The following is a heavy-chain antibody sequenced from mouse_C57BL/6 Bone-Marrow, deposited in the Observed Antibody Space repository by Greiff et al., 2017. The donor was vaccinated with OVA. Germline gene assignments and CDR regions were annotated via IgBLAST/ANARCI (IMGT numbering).Heavy chain of an antibody. CDR3: ARGNYGNCWYFDV. Sequence: QVQLKQPGAELVKPGASVKLSCKASGYTFTSYWMHWVKQRPGQGLEWIGMIHPNSGSTNYNEKFKSKATLTVDKSSSTAYMQLSSLTSEDAAVYYYARGNYGNCWYFDVWGTGTTVTVSS. CDR2: IHPNSGST. V-gene: IGHV1-64*01. J-gene: IGHJ1*03. CDR1: GYTFTSYW. D-gene: IGHD2-1*01.